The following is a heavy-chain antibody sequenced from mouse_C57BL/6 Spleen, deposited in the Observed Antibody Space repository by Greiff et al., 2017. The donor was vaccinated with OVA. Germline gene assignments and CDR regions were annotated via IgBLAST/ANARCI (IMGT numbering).Heavy chain of an antibody. V-gene: IGHV1-72*01. CDR2: IDPNSGGT. D-gene: IGHD2-3*01. J-gene: IGHJ4*01. Sequence: QVQLKQPGAELVKPGASVKLSCKASGYTFTSYWMHWVKQRPGRGLEWIGRIDPNSGGTKYNEKFKSKATLTVDKPSSTAYMQLSSLTSEDSAVYYCARSGDGYYVYYAMDYWGQGTSVTVSS. CDR1: GYTFTSYW. CDR3: ARSGDGYYVYYAMDY.